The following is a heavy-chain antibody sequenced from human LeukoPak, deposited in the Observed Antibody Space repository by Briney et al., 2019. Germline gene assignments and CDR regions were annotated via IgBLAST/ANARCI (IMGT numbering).Heavy chain of an antibody. V-gene: IGHV1-46*02. D-gene: IGHD1-1*01. J-gene: IGHJ4*02. Sequence: ASVKVSCKASGYTFDTYHIHWVRQAPGQGLEWMGIINPNGGSTSYAQKFQGRVTVTRDTSTSTVYMELSSLGSEDTAVYYCARLTTGTHFDYWGQGTLVTVSS. CDR1: GYTFDTYH. CDR2: INPNGGST. CDR3: ARLTTGTHFDY.